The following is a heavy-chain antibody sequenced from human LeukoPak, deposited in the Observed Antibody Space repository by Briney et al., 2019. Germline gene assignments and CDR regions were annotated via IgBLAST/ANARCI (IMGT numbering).Heavy chain of an antibody. J-gene: IGHJ4*02. D-gene: IGHD5-18*01. CDR3: AHRNTAMVRVDY. V-gene: IGHV3-15*01. CDR2: IKSKTDGGTT. Sequence: GGSLRLSCAASGFTFRDAGMSWVRQAPGKGLEWVGRIKSKTDGGTTDYAAPVKGRFTISRDDSKNTLYLQMSNLKTEDTAVYFCAHRNTAMVRVDYWGQGTLVTVSS. CDR1: GFTFRDAG.